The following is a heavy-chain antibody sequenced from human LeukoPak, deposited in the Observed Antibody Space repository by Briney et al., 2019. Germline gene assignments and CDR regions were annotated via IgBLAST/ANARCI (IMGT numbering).Heavy chain of an antibody. CDR2: IYYSGST. Sequence: SETLSLTCTVSGGSISSSSYYWGWIRQPPGKGLEWIGSIYYSGSTYYNPSLKSRVTISVDTSKNQFSLKLSSVTAADTAVYYCARSPRERVVVILSDYIDPTFDIWGQGTMVTVSS. J-gene: IGHJ3*02. D-gene: IGHD3-22*01. CDR1: GGSISSSSYY. V-gene: IGHV4-39*07. CDR3: ARSPRERVVVILSDYIDPTFDI.